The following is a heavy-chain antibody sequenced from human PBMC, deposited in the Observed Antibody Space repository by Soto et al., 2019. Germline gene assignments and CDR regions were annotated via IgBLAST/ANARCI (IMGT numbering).Heavy chain of an antibody. J-gene: IGHJ4*02. CDR3: ATPRQGNHGYGY. D-gene: IGHD5-18*01. V-gene: IGHV3-15*01. CDR1: GITLSNAW. Sequence: EVQLVESGGGLVKPGGSLRLSCAASGITLSNAWMTWVRQAPGQGLEWVGRIKSTADGSTTEYGSPVKDRFIITRDDSENTLDLQMHSLKNEDTAVYYCATPRQGNHGYGYWGQGTLVTVS. CDR2: IKSTADGSTT.